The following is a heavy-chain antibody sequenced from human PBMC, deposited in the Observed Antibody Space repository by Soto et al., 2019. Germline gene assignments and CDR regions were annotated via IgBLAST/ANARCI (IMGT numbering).Heavy chain of an antibody. Sequence: SETLSLTCTVSGGSISSYYWSWIRQPPGKGLEWIGYIYYSGSTNYNPSLKSRVTISVDTSKNQFSLKLSSVTAADTAVYYCAREDYGDYNLDYWGQGTLVTVSS. D-gene: IGHD4-17*01. CDR2: IYYSGST. CDR1: GGSISSYY. V-gene: IGHV4-59*01. CDR3: AREDYGDYNLDY. J-gene: IGHJ4*02.